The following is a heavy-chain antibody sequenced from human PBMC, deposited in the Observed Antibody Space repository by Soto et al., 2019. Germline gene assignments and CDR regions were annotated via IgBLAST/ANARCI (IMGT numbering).Heavy chain of an antibody. CDR1: GFIFSNYG. CDR2: ISHNGKVQ. J-gene: IGHJ3*02. CDR3: GKESTVRVSHMLDM. Sequence: QVQLVQSGGGVVQPGRSLRLSCAASGFIFSNYGMHWVRQAPGKGLVWVAVISHNGKVQYYADSVKGRFTISRDNSKNTLYLKMNSLRADDTAAYYCGKESTVRVSHMLDMWGQGTMVTVSS. V-gene: IGHV3-30*18. D-gene: IGHD5-18*01.